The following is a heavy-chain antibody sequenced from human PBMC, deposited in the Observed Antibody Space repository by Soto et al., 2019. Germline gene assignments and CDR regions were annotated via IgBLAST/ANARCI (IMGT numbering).Heavy chain of an antibody. CDR3: ARCGGDCYYFDY. V-gene: IGHV3-23*01. Sequence: SMRLSCAASGFTFSSYAMSWVRQAPGKGLEWVSAISGSGGSTYYADSVKGRFTISRDNSKNTLYLQMNSLRAEDTAVYYCARCGGDCYYFDYWGQGTLVTVSS. CDR1: GFTFSSYA. D-gene: IGHD2-21*02. J-gene: IGHJ4*02. CDR2: ISGSGGST.